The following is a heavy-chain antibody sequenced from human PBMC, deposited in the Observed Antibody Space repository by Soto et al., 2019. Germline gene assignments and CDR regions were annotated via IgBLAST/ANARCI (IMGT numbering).Heavy chain of an antibody. CDR2: IYYSGST. D-gene: IGHD3-16*02. CDR3: ARRSYLITFGGVIATVAPFDY. Sequence: PSETLSLTWSVSGGSIDSNTYHWDWIRQPPGKGLEWIETIYYSGSTYYSPSLKSRVTISVDTSKNQFSLKLSSVPAADTAVYYCARRSYLITFGGVIATVAPFDYWGQGTLVTVSS. CDR1: GGSIDSNTYH. V-gene: IGHV4-39*01. J-gene: IGHJ4*02.